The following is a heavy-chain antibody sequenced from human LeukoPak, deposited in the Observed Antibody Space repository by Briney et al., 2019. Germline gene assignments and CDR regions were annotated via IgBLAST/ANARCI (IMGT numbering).Heavy chain of an antibody. CDR3: ARLRGSYSSDY. V-gene: IGHV3-7*01. Sequence: GGSLRLSCAASGFTFSSYWMSWVRQAPGKGLECVANIKQDGSEKYYVDSVKGRLTISRDNAMNSLYLKMNSLRAEDTAVYYCARLRGSYSSDYWGQGTLVTVSS. CDR2: IKQDGSEK. CDR1: GFTFSSYW. J-gene: IGHJ4*02. D-gene: IGHD1-26*01.